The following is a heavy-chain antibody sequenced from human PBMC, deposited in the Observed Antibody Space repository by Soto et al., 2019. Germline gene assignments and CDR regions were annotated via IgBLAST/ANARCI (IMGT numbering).Heavy chain of an antibody. CDR1: GFTFSSYA. CDR2: IGGDGGST. V-gene: IGHV3-23*01. CDR3: AKAYSSIWSHWYFDL. D-gene: IGHD6-13*01. J-gene: IGHJ2*01. Sequence: EVQLLESGGGLVQPGGSLRLSCAASGFTFSSYAMNWVRQAPGKGLEWVSLIGGDGGSTYYADSVRGRFTISRDNSKNTLYLQMNSLRAEDTAIYYCAKAYSSIWSHWYFDLWGLGTLVTLSS.